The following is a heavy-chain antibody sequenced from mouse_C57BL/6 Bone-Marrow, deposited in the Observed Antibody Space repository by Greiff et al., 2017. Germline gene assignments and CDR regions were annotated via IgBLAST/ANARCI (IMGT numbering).Heavy chain of an antibody. Sequence: EVQLQQSGPVLVKPGASVKMSCKASGYTFTDYYMNWVKQSHGKSLEWIGVINPSNGGTSYNQKFKGKATLTVDKSSSTAYMELNSLTSEDSAVYYCARGIYYDYDGPYWYFDVWGTGTTVTVSS. CDR1: GYTFTDYY. D-gene: IGHD2-4*01. V-gene: IGHV1-19*01. J-gene: IGHJ1*03. CDR3: ARGIYYDYDGPYWYFDV. CDR2: INPSNGGT.